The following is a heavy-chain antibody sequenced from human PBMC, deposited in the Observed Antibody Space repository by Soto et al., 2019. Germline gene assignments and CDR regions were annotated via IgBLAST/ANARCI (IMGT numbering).Heavy chain of an antibody. Sequence: GGSLRLSCAASGFTFSNAWMSWVRQAPGKGREWVGRIKSKTDGGTTDYAAPVKGRFTISRDDSKNTLDLQTNSLKCEDTAVYYCSPDEGDYGTEIHFQQWGQGALVTVSS. CDR1: GFTFSNAW. V-gene: IGHV3-15*01. CDR3: SPDEGDYGTEIHFQQ. D-gene: IGHD4-17*01. J-gene: IGHJ1*01. CDR2: IKSKTDGGTT.